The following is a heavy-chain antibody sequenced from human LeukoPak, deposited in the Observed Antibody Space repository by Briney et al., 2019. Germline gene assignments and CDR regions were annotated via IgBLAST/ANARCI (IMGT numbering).Heavy chain of an antibody. CDR3: ARDKAVAAPSYFDY. CDR1: GYTFTSYG. Sequence: ASVKVSCKASGYTFTSYGISWVRQAPGQGLEWMGWISAYNGNTKYAQKLQGRVTMTTDTSTRTAYMELRSLRSDDTAVYYCARDKAVAAPSYFDYWGQGTLVTVSS. J-gene: IGHJ4*02. V-gene: IGHV1-18*01. D-gene: IGHD6-19*01. CDR2: ISAYNGNT.